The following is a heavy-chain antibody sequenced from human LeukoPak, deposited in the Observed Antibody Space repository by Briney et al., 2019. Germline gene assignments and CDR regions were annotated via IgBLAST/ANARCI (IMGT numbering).Heavy chain of an antibody. CDR1: GYTFTGYY. V-gene: IGHV1-2*02. CDR2: INPDIGVT. Sequence: ASVKVSCKASGYTFTGYYMHWVRQAPGQGLEWMGWINPDIGVTKYAQKFQDRVTMTRDTSIGTAYMELSRLRSDDTAVYYCARQDYGYFLPPAGYWGQGTLVTVSS. J-gene: IGHJ4*02. CDR3: ARQDYGYFLPPAGY. D-gene: IGHD4-17*01.